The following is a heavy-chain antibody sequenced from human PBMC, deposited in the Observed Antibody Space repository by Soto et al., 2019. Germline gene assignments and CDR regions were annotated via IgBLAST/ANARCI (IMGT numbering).Heavy chain of an antibody. CDR3: TRDAAGTTWVYYYGMDV. CDR1: GFTFGDYA. Sequence: GGSLRLSCTASGFTFGDYAMSWVRQAPGKGLEWVGFIRSKAYGGTTEYAASVKGRFTISRDDSKSIAYLQMNSLKTEDTAVYYCTRDAAGTTWVYYYGMDVWGQGTTVTVSS. D-gene: IGHD1-7*01. J-gene: IGHJ6*02. V-gene: IGHV3-49*04. CDR2: IRSKAYGGTT.